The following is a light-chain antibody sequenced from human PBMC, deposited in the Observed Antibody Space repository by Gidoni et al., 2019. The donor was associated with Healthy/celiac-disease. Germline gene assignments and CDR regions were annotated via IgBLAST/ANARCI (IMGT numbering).Light chain of an antibody. CDR3: QSADSSGTWV. J-gene: IGLJ3*02. CDR2: KDS. CDR1: ALPKQY. V-gene: IGLV3-25*03. Sequence: SYELTQPPSLSVSPGQTARITCSGDALPKQYAYWYQQKPGQAPVLVIYKDSERPSGIPARFSGSSSGTTVTLTISGVQAEDEADYYCQSADSSGTWVFGGGTKLTVL.